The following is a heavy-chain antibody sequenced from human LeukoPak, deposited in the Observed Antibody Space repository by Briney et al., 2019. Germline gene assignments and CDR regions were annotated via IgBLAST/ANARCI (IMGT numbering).Heavy chain of an antibody. D-gene: IGHD3-10*01. V-gene: IGHV5-51*01. Sequence: GASLKISCKGPGYSFTNYWIGWVRQMPGKGLELMGIIYPDDSDTRYSPSFEGQVTITVDKSINTAYLQWSSLKASDSAIYYCAREGWFGESSFAYWGQGTLVTVSS. CDR3: AREGWFGESSFAY. CDR1: GYSFTNYW. CDR2: IYPDDSDT. J-gene: IGHJ4*02.